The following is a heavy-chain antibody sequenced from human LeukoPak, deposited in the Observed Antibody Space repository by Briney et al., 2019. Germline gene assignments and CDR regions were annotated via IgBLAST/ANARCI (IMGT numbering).Heavy chain of an antibody. CDR1: GYTFTSYA. CDR2: INTNTGNP. V-gene: IGHV7-4-1*02. Sequence: ASVKVSCKASGYTFTSYAMNWVRQAPGQGLEWMGWINTNTGNPTYAQGFTGRFVFSLDTSVSTAYLQISSLKAEDTAVYYCARDLRTHTNYYGSGREDWFDPWGQGTLVTVSS. J-gene: IGHJ5*02. D-gene: IGHD3-10*01. CDR3: ARDLRTHTNYYGSGREDWFDP.